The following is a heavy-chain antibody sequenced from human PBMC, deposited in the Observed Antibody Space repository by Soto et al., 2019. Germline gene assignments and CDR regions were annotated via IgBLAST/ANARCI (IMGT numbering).Heavy chain of an antibody. CDR1: GFTVSGDY. J-gene: IGHJ4*02. CDR2: IYWGDRT. D-gene: IGHD1-1*01. CDR3: AKAPELAY. Sequence: GGSLRLSCAASGFTVSGDYMSWVRQAPGKGLEWVAGIYWGDRTFYADSVKGRFTISRDNSKNTMSLQMNSLRVDDTAVYYCAKAPELAYWGQGALVTVSS. V-gene: IGHV3-66*01.